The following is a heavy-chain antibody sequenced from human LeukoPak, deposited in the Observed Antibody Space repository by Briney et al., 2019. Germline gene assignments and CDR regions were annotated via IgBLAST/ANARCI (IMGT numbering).Heavy chain of an antibody. V-gene: IGHV3-23*01. J-gene: IGHJ6*03. CDR1: GFTFSSYA. Sequence: PGGSLRLSCAASGFTFSSYAMSWVRQAPGKGLEWVSAISGSGGSTYYADSVKGRFTISRDNSKNTLYLQMDSLRAEDTAVYYCAKDLRLGVGYMVVWGKGTTVTVSS. CDR2: ISGSGGST. CDR3: AKDLRLGVGYMVV. D-gene: IGHD3-16*01.